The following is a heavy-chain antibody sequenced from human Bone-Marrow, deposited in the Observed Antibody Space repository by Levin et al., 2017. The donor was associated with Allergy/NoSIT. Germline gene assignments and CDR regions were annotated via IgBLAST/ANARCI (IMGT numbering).Heavy chain of an antibody. CDR2: IWKDGSNE. CDR1: GFNFSHYA. D-gene: IGHD3-9*01. J-gene: IGHJ6*02. Sequence: GESLKISCAASGFNFSHYAMHWVRQPPGKGLEWVAVIWKDGSNEYYAGPVKGRFSISRDNAENSLYLQMNGLRAGDTAVYYCARDRTYGILRNYGMDVWGQGTTVTVSS. CDR3: ARDRTYGILRNYGMDV. V-gene: IGHV3-33*01.